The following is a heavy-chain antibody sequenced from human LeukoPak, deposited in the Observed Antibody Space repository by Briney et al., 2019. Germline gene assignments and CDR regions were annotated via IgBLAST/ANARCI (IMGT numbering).Heavy chain of an antibody. CDR2: VSDIGSI. V-gene: IGHV4-59*08. CDR3: AGHHPRNTVDF. J-gene: IGHJ4*02. Sequence: SETLSLTCTVSGGSISTYYWGWIRQPPGKGLEWIAYVSDIGSINYNPSLKSRVTISLDTSKNQLSLKLSSVTAADTAVYYCAGHHPRNTVDFWGQGTLVTVSS. CDR1: GGSISTYY. D-gene: IGHD2/OR15-2a*01.